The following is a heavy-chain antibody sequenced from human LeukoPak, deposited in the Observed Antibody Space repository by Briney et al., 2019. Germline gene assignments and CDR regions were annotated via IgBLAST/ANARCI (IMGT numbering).Heavy chain of an antibody. Sequence: GGSLRLSCAASGFTFSSYAMSWVRQAPGKGLEWVSAISGSGTTTYYADSVKGRFTISRDNSENTLYLQMNSLRADDTAVYYWAKEVSRGAYSDYWGQGTLVTVSS. CDR3: AKEVSRGAYSDY. J-gene: IGHJ4*02. CDR1: GFTFSSYA. V-gene: IGHV3-23*01. D-gene: IGHD3-10*01. CDR2: ISGSGTTT.